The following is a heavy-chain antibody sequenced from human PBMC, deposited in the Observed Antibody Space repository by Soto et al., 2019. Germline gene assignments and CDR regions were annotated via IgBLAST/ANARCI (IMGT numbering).Heavy chain of an antibody. V-gene: IGHV3-33*01. Sequence: PGGSLRLSCAASGFTFSSYGMHWVRQAPGKGLEWVAVIWYDGSNKYYADSVKGRFTIYRDNSKNTLYLQMNSMRAEDTAVYYCARDLRPYCSSTSCYASLSYWGQGTLVTVSS. CDR1: GFTFSSYG. J-gene: IGHJ4*02. CDR3: ARDLRPYCSSTSCYASLSY. CDR2: IWYDGSNK. D-gene: IGHD2-2*01.